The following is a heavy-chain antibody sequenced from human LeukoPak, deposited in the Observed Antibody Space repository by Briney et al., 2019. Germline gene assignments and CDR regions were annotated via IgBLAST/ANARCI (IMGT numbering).Heavy chain of an antibody. CDR3: ASQAYCGADCFPPYKFDY. CDR2: ISGSGGST. Sequence: GSLRLSCAASGFTFSSYAMSWVRQAPGKGLEWVSAISGSGGSTYYADSVKGRFTISRDNSKNTLYLQMNSLRAEDTAVYYCASQAYCGADCFPPYKFDYWGQGTLVTVS. J-gene: IGHJ4*02. V-gene: IGHV3-23*01. CDR1: GFTFSSYA. D-gene: IGHD2-21*02.